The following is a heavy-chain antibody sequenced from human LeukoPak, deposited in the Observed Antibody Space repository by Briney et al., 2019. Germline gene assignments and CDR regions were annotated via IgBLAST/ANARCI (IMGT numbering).Heavy chain of an antibody. CDR2: IIPIFGTA. Sequence: SVKVSCKASGGTLSSYAISWVRQAPGQGLEWMGRIIPIFGTANYAQKFQGRVTITTDESTSTAYMELSSLRSEDTAVYYCARGRRSQYYYYYYMDVWGKGTTDTVSS. CDR1: GGTLSSYA. CDR3: ARGRRSQYYYYYYMDV. V-gene: IGHV1-69*05. J-gene: IGHJ6*03. D-gene: IGHD6-25*01.